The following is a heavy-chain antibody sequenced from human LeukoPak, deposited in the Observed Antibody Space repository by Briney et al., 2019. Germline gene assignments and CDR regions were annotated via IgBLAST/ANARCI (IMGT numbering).Heavy chain of an antibody. J-gene: IGHJ3*02. CDR1: GYTFTGYY. CDR3: ASPRSAAALIDI. D-gene: IGHD6-13*01. V-gene: IGHV1-2*02. Sequence: ASVKVSCKASGYTFTGYYMHWVRQAPGQGLEWMGWINPNSGGTNYAQKFQGRVTMTRDTSISTAYMELSRLRSDNTAVYYCASPRSAAALIDIWGQGTMVTVSS. CDR2: INPNSGGT.